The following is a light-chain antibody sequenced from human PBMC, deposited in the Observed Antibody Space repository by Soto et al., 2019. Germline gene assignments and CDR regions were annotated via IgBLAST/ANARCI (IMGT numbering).Light chain of an antibody. CDR3: SSYTSSSTRV. J-gene: IGLJ1*01. CDR2: EVS. V-gene: IGLV2-14*03. Sequence: HSGLKEPGAVSECRARWSTFPYTGNSSDVGAYDFVSWYQQHPDKAPKLMIYEVSNRPSGVSNRFSGSKSVNTATLTISGLQAEDEADYYCSSYTSSSTRVFGTGTKVTVL. CDR1: SSDVGAYDF.